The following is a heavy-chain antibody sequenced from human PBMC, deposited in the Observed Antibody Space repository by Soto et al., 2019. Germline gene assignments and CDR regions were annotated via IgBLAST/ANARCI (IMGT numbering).Heavy chain of an antibody. J-gene: IGHJ3*02. CDR2: ISSSGSTI. CDR3: ATHLPIVLMVYGPGRDAFDI. D-gene: IGHD2-8*01. CDR1: GFTFSDYY. V-gene: IGHV3-11*01. Sequence: PGESLKISCAASGFTFSDYYMSWIRQAPGKGLEWVSYISSSGSTIYYADSVKGRFTISRDNAKNSLYLQMNSLRAEDTAVYYCATHLPIVLMVYGPGRDAFDIWGQGTMVTVSS.